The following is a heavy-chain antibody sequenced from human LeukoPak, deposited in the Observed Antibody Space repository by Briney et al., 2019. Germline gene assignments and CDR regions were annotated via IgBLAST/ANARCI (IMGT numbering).Heavy chain of an antibody. CDR2: ISYDGSKK. V-gene: IGHV3-30-3*01. J-gene: IGHJ4*02. D-gene: IGHD6-13*01. Sequence: PGGSLRLSCAASGFTFSSFAMHWVRQAPGKGLEWVAVISYDGSKKYYAAFVKGRFTISRDNSKNTLYLQMNSLRPEDTAFYYCARGIAAAGTQGTIDYWGQGTLVTVSS. CDR1: GFTFSSFA. CDR3: ARGIAAAGTQGTIDY.